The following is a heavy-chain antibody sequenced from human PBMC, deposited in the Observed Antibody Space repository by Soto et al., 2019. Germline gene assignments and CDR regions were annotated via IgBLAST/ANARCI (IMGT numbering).Heavy chain of an antibody. CDR1: GNTFTSYY. D-gene: IGHD1-26*01. CDR2: INPSSGST. J-gene: IGHJ6*02. V-gene: IGHV1-46*03. CDR3: ARDRAPGWAYYYGMDV. Sequence: QVQLVQSGAEVKKPGASVKVSCKASGNTFTSYYMHWVRQAPGQGLEWTGIINPSSGSTSYAQKFQGRVTMTRDTSTSTVYMELSSLRSDDTAVYYCARDRAPGWAYYYGMDVWGQGTTVTVSS.